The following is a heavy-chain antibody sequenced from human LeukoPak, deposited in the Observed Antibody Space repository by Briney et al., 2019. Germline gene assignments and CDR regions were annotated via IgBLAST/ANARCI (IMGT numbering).Heavy chain of an antibody. CDR2: IIPIFGTA. J-gene: IGHJ3*02. D-gene: IGHD4-17*01. CDR1: GGTFSSYA. Sequence: SVKVSCKASGGTFSSYAISWVRQAPGQGLEWMGGIIPIFGTANYAQKFQGRVTITADKSTSTAYMELSSLRSDDTAVYYCVRDRGHDYGDYSDGFDIWGQGTMVTVSS. V-gene: IGHV1-69*06. CDR3: VRDRGHDYGDYSDGFDI.